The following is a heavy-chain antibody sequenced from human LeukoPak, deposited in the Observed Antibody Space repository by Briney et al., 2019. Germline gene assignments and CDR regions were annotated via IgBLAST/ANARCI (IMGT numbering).Heavy chain of an antibody. V-gene: IGHV5-51*01. CDR1: GSRFTSYW. Sequence: GASLKISCKGSGSRFTSYWIGWVRQMPGKGLEWMGIIYPGDSDTRYSPSFQGQVTISADKSISTAYLQWSSLKASDTAMYYCARLGLSNAFDIWGQGTMVTVSS. CDR3: ARLGLSNAFDI. D-gene: IGHD3-16*02. J-gene: IGHJ3*02. CDR2: IYPGDSDT.